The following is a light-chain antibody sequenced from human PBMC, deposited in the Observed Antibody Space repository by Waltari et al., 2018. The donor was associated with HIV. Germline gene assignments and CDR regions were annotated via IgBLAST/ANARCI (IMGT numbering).Light chain of an antibody. CDR3: QQSYSIPIT. Sequence: DIQMTQSPSSLSASVGARVTITCRASPSISTYLNWYLQKPGQAPKLLIYAASSLLSGVPSRFSGSGSGTDFTLTISSLQPEDFATYYCQQSYSIPITFGQGTRLEIK. V-gene: IGKV1-39*01. CDR1: PSISTY. CDR2: AAS. J-gene: IGKJ5*01.